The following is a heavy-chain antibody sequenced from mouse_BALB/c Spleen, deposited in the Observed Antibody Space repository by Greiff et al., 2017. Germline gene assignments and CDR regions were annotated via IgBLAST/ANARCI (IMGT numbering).Heavy chain of an antibody. CDR3: ARDGGVSGLGAMDY. V-gene: IGHV3-6*02. CDR1: GYSITSGYY. D-gene: IGHD3-1*01. J-gene: IGHJ4*01. Sequence: EVQLVESGPGLVKPSQSLSLTCSVTGYSITSGYYWNWIRQFPGNKLEWMGYISYDGSNNYNPSLKNRISITRDTSKNQFFLKLNSVTTEDTATYYCARDGGVSGLGAMDYWGQGTSVTVSS. CDR2: ISYDGSN.